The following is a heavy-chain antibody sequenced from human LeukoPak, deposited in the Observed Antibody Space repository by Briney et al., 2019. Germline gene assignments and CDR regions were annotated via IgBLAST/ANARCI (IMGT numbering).Heavy chain of an antibody. CDR2: ISGYDGHT. Sequence: ASVKVSCKASGYTLTSYGISWLRQAPGQGLEWTGWISGYDGHTKYAQKVQGRVTMTTDTSTNTVYMELRSLRSDDTAVYYCARSPLAGATRVDFWGQGTLVTVSS. D-gene: IGHD1-26*01. V-gene: IGHV1-18*01. J-gene: IGHJ4*02. CDR3: ARSPLAGATRVDF. CDR1: GYTLTSYG.